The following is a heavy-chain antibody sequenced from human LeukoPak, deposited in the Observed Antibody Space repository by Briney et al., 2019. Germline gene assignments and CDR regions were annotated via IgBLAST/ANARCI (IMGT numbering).Heavy chain of an antibody. CDR1: GYTFTSYG. D-gene: IGHD1-7*01. J-gene: IGHJ4*02. V-gene: IGHV1-18*01. Sequence: GASVKVSCKASGYTFTSYGISWVRQAPGQGLEWMGWISAYNGNTNYAQKLQGRVTMTTDTSTSTAYMELRSLRSDDTAVYYCARVELELLYFRGIHWDYWGQGTLVTVSS. CDR2: ISAYNGNT. CDR3: ARVELELLYFRGIHWDY.